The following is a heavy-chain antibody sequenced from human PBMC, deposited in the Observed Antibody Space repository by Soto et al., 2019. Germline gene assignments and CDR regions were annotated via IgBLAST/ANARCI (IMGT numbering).Heavy chain of an antibody. Sequence: EVQLVESGGGLTQPGGSLRLSCVVSGFVVSSSHMIWVRQVPGKGLVGVSILYNHGKTNYVDSVKGRFTITRDNSKNTVYLQMNSLRVEDTAVYYCARLTEAERHWGQGALVTVSS. J-gene: IGHJ4*02. V-gene: IGHV3-53*01. D-gene: IGHD1-1*01. CDR2: LYNHGKT. CDR1: GFVVSSSH. CDR3: ARLTEAERH.